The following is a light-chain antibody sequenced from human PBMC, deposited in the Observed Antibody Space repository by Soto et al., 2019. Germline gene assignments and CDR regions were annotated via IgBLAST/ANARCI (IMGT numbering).Light chain of an antibody. V-gene: IGKV2-30*02. CDR3: MQGTHWPII. CDR2: KVS. J-gene: IGKJ5*01. CDR1: QSLVHSDGIAY. Sequence: DVVMTQSPLSLPVTLGQPASISCRSNQSLVHSDGIAYFSWFQQRPGRSPRRLIYKVSNRDSGVQARFSGSGSGTDFALKISRVEAEDVGVYYCMQGTHWPIIFGQGTRLEIK.